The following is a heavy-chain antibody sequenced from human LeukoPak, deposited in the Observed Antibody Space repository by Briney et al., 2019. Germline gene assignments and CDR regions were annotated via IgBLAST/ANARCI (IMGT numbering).Heavy chain of an antibody. CDR1: GYTFTNYY. Sequence: ASVKVSCKASGYTFTNYYMHWVRQAPGQGLEWRGIINTSGGSTNYAQKFQGTVTMTRDTSTTTVYMEPSSLRSEDTAAYYCATGFYFDTSGLLMHWGRGTLVTVSS. J-gene: IGHJ4*02. V-gene: IGHV1-46*01. CDR2: INTSGGST. D-gene: IGHD3-22*01. CDR3: ATGFYFDTSGLLMH.